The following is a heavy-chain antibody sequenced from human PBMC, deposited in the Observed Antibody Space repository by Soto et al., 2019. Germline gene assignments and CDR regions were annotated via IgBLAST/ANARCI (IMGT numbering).Heavy chain of an antibody. CDR1: GDSISTYY. J-gene: IGHJ5*02. CDR3: AKSGSIIGWFDP. CDR2: MYYSGNA. V-gene: IGHV4-59*01. Sequence: SETLSLTCNVSGDSISTYYWNWIRQSPGKGLEWIGYMYYSGNANYNPSLRSRVTMSVDASKDQFSLKLTSVTSADTAVYYCAKSGSIIGWFDPWGQGTLVTVSS. D-gene: IGHD1-26*01.